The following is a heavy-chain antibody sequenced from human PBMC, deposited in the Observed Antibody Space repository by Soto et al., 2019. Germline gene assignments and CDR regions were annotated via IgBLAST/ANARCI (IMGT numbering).Heavy chain of an antibody. CDR2: ISYDGSNK. V-gene: IGHV3-30*18. D-gene: IGHD5-18*01. J-gene: IGHJ4*02. CDR3: AKGGISYGYGWYYFDY. CDR1: GFTFSSYG. Sequence: QVQLVESGGGVVQPGRSLRLSCAASGFTFSSYGMHWVRQAPGKGLEWVAVISYDGSNKYYADSVKGRFTISRDNSKNTLYLQMNSLRAEDTAVYYCAKGGISYGYGWYYFDYWGQGTLVTVSS.